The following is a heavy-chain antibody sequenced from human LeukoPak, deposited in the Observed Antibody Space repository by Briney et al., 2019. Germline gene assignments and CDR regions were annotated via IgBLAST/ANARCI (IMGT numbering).Heavy chain of an antibody. CDR1: GGSISSSSYY. V-gene: IGHV4-39*02. D-gene: IGHD3-22*01. J-gene: IGHJ3*02. Sequence: SETLSLTCTVSGGSISSSSYYWGWIRQPPGKGLEWIGTIYYSGSTYYNPSLKSRVTISVDTSKNQFSLKLSSVTAADTAVYYCAREKYYYDSSGYLAAFDIWGQGTMVTVSS. CDR2: IYYSGST. CDR3: AREKYYYDSSGYLAAFDI.